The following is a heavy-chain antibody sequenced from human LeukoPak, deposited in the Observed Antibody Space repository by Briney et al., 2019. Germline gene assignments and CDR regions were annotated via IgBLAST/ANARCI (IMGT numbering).Heavy chain of an antibody. J-gene: IGHJ6*02. CDR2: ISGSGGST. V-gene: IGHV3-23*01. Sequence: AGGSLRLSCAASGFTFSSYAMSWVRQAPGKGLEWVSAISGSGGSTYYADSVKGRFTISRDNSKNTLYLQMNSLRAEDTAVYYCAKDIRSYLWNQPAPYMDVWGQGTTVTVSS. D-gene: IGHD1-1*01. CDR1: GFTFSSYA. CDR3: AKDIRSYLWNQPAPYMDV.